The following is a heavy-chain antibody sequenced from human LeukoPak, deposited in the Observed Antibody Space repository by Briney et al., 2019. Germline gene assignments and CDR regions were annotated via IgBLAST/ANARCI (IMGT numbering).Heavy chain of an antibody. D-gene: IGHD4-4*01. CDR2: INHSGST. CDR1: GGSFSGYY. Sequence: SETLSLTCAVYGGSFSGYYWSWIRQPPVKGLEWIGEINHSGSTNYNPSLKSRVTISVDTSKNQFSLKLSSVTAADTAVYYCARLNTVTTFDYWGQGTLVTVSS. CDR3: ARLNTVTTFDY. J-gene: IGHJ4*02. V-gene: IGHV4-34*01.